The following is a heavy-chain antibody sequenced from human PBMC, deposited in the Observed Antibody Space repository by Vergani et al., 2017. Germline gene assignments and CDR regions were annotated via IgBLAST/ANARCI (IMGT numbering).Heavy chain of an antibody. Sequence: QVQLQESGPGLVKPSQTLSLTCSVSGDSISSGVYYWNWIRQHPGKGLEWIGYIYSTGSTHHNPSLRRRINMSVDTSKKQFSLKLNSVTAADTAMYYCARMGGYDKGDAFRIGYFDSWGPGILVTVSS. J-gene: IGHJ4*02. V-gene: IGHV4-31*03. CDR2: IYSTGST. D-gene: IGHD3-22*01. CDR1: GDSISSGVYY. CDR3: ARMGGYDKGDAFRIGYFDS.